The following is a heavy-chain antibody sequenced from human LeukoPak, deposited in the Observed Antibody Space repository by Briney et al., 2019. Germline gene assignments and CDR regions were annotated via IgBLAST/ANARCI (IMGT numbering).Heavy chain of an antibody. V-gene: IGHV1-2*02. Sequence: GASVKVSCKASGYTFTGYYMHWVRQTPGQGLEWMGWINPNSGSTNYAQKFQGRVTMTRDTSISTAYMELSRLRSDDTAVYYCARGMTTVVRGGSYYFDYWGQGTLVTVSS. CDR3: ARGMTTVVRGGSYYFDY. CDR2: INPNSGST. J-gene: IGHJ4*02. D-gene: IGHD4-23*01. CDR1: GYTFTGYY.